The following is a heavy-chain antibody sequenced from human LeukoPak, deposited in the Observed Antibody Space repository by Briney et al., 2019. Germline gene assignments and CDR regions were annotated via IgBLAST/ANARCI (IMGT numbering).Heavy chain of an antibody. CDR3: ARLRTGSSGSTFDY. Sequence: KPSETLSLTCAVSGGSISSSYWSWIRQPPGKGLEWIGYIYNSGSTNYNPSLESRVTISVDTSKNQFSLKVSSVTAADTAVYYCARLRTGSSGSTFDYWGQGTLVTVSS. J-gene: IGHJ4*02. V-gene: IGHV4-59*08. D-gene: IGHD6-19*01. CDR2: IYNSGST. CDR1: GGSISSSY.